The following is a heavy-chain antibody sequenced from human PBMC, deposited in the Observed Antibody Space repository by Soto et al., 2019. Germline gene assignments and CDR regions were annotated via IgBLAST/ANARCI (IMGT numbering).Heavy chain of an antibody. CDR2: IIPIFGTA. J-gene: IGHJ6*02. CDR3: ARDREGKDIVVVPAATDYYYYGMDV. CDR1: GGTFSSYA. D-gene: IGHD2-2*01. V-gene: IGHV1-69*01. Sequence: QVQLVQSGAEVKKPGSSVKVSCKASGGTFSSYAISWVRQAPGQGHEWMGGIIPIFGTANYAQKFQGRVTITADESTSTAYMELSSLRSEDTAVYYCARDREGKDIVVVPAATDYYYYGMDVWGQGTTVTVSS.